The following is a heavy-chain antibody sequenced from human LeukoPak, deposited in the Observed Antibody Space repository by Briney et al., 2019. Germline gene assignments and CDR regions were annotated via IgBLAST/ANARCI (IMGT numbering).Heavy chain of an antibody. CDR3: ALLAVASDFDY. CDR2: IGSSGTTI. Sequence: PGGSLRLSCAVSGFPFSFYEMNWVRQAPGKGLEWASNIGSSGTTIYYADSVKGRFSISRDNAKSSLYLQMNSLRVEDTAVYYCALLAVASDFDYWGQGALVTVSS. J-gene: IGHJ4*02. V-gene: IGHV3-48*03. D-gene: IGHD6-19*01. CDR1: GFPFSFYE.